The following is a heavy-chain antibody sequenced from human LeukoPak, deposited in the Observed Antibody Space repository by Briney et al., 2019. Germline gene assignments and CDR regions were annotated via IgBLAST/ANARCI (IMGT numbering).Heavy chain of an antibody. CDR1: GFTFSTYS. Sequence: GGSLRLSCAASGFTFSTYSMNWVRQAPGKGLEWLSYISPSSSTTHYADSVKGRFTISRDNAKNALYLQMNNLRVEDTAVYYCAKDLMRDRWFGESWGQGTLVTVSS. J-gene: IGHJ5*02. V-gene: IGHV3-48*01. CDR2: ISPSSSTT. CDR3: AKDLMRDRWFGES. D-gene: IGHD3-10*01.